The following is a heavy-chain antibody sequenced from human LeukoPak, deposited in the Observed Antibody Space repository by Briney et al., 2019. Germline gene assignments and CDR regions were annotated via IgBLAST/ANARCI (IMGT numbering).Heavy chain of an antibody. J-gene: IGHJ4*02. D-gene: IGHD2-2*01. CDR2: IYTSGST. Sequence: PSETLSLTCTVSGGSISSGSYYWSWIRQPAGKGLEWIGRIYTSGSTNYNPSLKSRVTISVDRSKNQFSLKLSSVTAADTAVYYCARGVGYCSSTSCQGFDYWGQGTLVTVSS. CDR1: GGSISSGSYY. CDR3: ARGVGYCSSTSCQGFDY. V-gene: IGHV4-61*02.